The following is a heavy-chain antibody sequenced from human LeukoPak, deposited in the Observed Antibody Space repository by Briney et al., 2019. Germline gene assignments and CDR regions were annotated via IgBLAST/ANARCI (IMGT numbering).Heavy chain of an antibody. CDR3: ARKRDFDY. Sequence: GGSLRLSCAAAGFTFSSYSMNWVRQAPGKGLEWVSYISSSSSTIYYADSVKGRFTISRDNAKNSLYLQMNSLRAEDTAVYYCARKRDFDYWGQGTLVTVSS. CDR2: ISSSSSTI. J-gene: IGHJ4*02. CDR1: GFTFSSYS. V-gene: IGHV3-48*01.